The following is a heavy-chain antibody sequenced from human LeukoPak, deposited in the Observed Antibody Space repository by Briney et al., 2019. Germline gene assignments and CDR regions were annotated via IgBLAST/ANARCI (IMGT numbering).Heavy chain of an antibody. Sequence: GESLKISCKGVGYMFNNFWIAWVRQMPGKGLEWMGIIYPGDSDTRYSPSFQGQVTISADKSISTAYLQWSSLKASDTAMYYCARLHYDILTGSHYYYMDVWGKGTTVTVSS. CDR3: ARLHYDILTGSHYYYMDV. V-gene: IGHV5-51*01. CDR1: GYMFNNFW. J-gene: IGHJ6*03. CDR2: IYPGDSDT. D-gene: IGHD3-9*01.